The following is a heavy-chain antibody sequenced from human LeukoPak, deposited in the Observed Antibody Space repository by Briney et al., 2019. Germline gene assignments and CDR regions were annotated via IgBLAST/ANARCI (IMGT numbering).Heavy chain of an antibody. D-gene: IGHD5-18*01. CDR3: AREGYSYGYYFDY. Sequence: SETLSLTCAVYGGSFSGYYWSWIRQPPGKGLEWIWEINHSGSTNYNPSLKSRVTISVDTSKNQFSLKLSSVTAADTAVYYCAREGYSYGYYFDYWGQGTLVTVSS. V-gene: IGHV4-34*01. CDR2: INHSGST. CDR1: GGSFSGYY. J-gene: IGHJ4*02.